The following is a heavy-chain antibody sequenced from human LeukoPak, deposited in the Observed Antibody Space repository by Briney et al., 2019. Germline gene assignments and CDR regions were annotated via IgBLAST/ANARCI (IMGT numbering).Heavy chain of an antibody. Sequence: SETLSLTCTVSGGSISSSSSYWGWIRQPPGKGLEWIGSIYYSGSTYYNASLKSQVSISIDTSKNQFSLRLTSVTAADTAVYYCARQTGSGLFILPGGQGTLVTVSS. J-gene: IGHJ4*02. CDR3: ARQTGSGLFILP. CDR2: IYYSGST. CDR1: GGSISSSSSY. D-gene: IGHD3/OR15-3a*01. V-gene: IGHV4-39*01.